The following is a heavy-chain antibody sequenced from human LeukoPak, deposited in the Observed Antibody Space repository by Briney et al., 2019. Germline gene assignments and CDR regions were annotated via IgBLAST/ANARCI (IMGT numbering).Heavy chain of an antibody. D-gene: IGHD2-15*01. J-gene: IGHJ4*02. CDR3: ARDLSGGNYFDY. CDR2: IYSGGST. CDR1: GFTVSSNY. V-gene: IGHV3-53*01. Sequence: GGSLRLSCAASGFTVSSNYMSWVRQAPGKGLEWVSVIYSGGSTYYAESVKGRFTISRDNSKNTLYLQMNSLRAEDTAVYYCARDLSGGNYFDYWGQGTLVTVSS.